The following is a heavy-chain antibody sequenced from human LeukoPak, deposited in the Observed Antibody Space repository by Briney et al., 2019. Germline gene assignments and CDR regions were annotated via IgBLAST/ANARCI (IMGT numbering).Heavy chain of an antibody. CDR3: ARDEPGYGEFLLY. V-gene: IGHV3-7*01. J-gene: IGHJ4*02. CDR1: GFSLSGYW. CDR2: INEAGSHT. Sequence: GGSLRLSCAASGFSLSGYWMSWVRQAPGKGLEWVANINEAGSHTYCVDSLRGRFTISRDNTKNSLYLQMNNLRVEDTAVYYCARDEPGYGEFLLYWGQGTLVTVSS. D-gene: IGHD3-10*01.